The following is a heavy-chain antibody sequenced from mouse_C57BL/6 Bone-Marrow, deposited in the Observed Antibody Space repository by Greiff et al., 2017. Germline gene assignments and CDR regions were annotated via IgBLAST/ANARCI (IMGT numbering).Heavy chain of an antibody. V-gene: IGHV1-42*01. CDR1: GYSFTGYY. Sequence: EVQVVESGPELVKPGASVKISCKASGYSFTGYYMNWVKQSPEKSLEWIGEINPSTGGTTYNQKFKAKATLTVDKSSSTAYMQPKSLTSEDSAVYYCASPYGSSYGGFSYWGQGTLVTVSA. J-gene: IGHJ3*01. CDR3: ASPYGSSYGGFSY. D-gene: IGHD1-1*01. CDR2: INPSTGGT.